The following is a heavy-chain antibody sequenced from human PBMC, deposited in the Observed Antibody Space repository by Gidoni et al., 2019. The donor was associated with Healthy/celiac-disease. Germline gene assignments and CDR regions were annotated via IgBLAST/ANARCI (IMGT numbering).Heavy chain of an antibody. CDR1: GGSFSGYY. CDR2: INHSGST. J-gene: IGHJ4*02. D-gene: IGHD6-19*01. V-gene: IGHV4-34*01. CDR3: ARRIPPSSGWYGYFDY. Sequence: QVQLQQWGAGLLKPSETLSLTCAVYGGSFSGYYWSWIRQPPGKGLEWIGEINHSGSTNYNPSLKSRVTISVDTSKNQFSLKLSSVTAADTAVYYCARRIPPSSGWYGYFDYWGQGTLVTVSS.